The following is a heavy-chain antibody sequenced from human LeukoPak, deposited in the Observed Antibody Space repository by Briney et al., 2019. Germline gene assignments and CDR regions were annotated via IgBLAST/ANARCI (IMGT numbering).Heavy chain of an antibody. D-gene: IGHD3-10*01. Sequence: GGSLRLSCAASGFSLTNHWMHWVRQAPGKGLGWVSRIRTDGHDTSYADSVKGRFTISRDNAKNTLYLQINSLRDEDTAVYYCARDLVAGSGSLDYWGQGTLVTVSS. CDR1: GFSLTNHW. J-gene: IGHJ4*02. V-gene: IGHV3-74*01. CDR2: IRTDGHDT. CDR3: ARDLVAGSGSLDY.